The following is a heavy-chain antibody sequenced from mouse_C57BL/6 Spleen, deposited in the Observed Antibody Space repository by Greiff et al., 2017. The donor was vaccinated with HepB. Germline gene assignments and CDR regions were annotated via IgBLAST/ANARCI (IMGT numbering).Heavy chain of an antibody. J-gene: IGHJ3*01. CDR2: ISNGGGST. CDR3: ARPTMVTTGFAY. D-gene: IGHD2-2*01. Sequence: EVQRVESGGGLVQPGGSLKLSCAASGFTFSDYYMYWVRQTPEKRLEWVAYISNGGGSTYYPDTVKGRFTISRDNAKNTLYLQMSRLKSEDTAMYYCARPTMVTTGFAYWGQGTLVTVSA. V-gene: IGHV5-12*01. CDR1: GFTFSDYY.